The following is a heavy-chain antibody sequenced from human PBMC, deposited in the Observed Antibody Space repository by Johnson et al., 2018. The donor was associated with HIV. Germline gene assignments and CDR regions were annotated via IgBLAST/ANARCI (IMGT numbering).Heavy chain of an antibody. CDR1: GFTFSSYA. V-gene: IGHV3-30-3*01. CDR2: ISYDGSNK. J-gene: IGHJ3*02. Sequence: VQLVESGGGVVQPGRSLRLSCAASGFTFSSYAMHWVRQAPGKGLEWVAVISYDGSNKYYADSVKGRFTISRDNSKNTLYLQMNSLRAEDTAVYYCARDSGVPGNDAFDIWGQGTMVTVSS. D-gene: IGHD3-10*01. CDR3: ARDSGVPGNDAFDI.